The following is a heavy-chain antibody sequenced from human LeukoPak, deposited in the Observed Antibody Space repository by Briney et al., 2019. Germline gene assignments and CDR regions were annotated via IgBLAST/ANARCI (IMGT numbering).Heavy chain of an antibody. Sequence: ASVKVPFKASGYTFTSYGISWVRQAPGQGLEWMGWISAYNGNTNYAQKLQGRVTMTTDTSTSTAYMELRSLRSDDTAVYYCARGMGATPYAAFDYWGQGTLVTVSS. CDR2: ISAYNGNT. J-gene: IGHJ4*02. CDR1: GYTFTSYG. CDR3: ARGMGATPYAAFDY. D-gene: IGHD1-26*01. V-gene: IGHV1-18*01.